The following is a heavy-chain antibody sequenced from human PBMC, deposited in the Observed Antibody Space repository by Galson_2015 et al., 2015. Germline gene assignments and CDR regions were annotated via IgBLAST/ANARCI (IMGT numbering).Heavy chain of an antibody. Sequence: SLRLSCAASGFTFSSYGMHWVRQAPGKGLEWVAVISYDGSNKYYADSVKGRFTISRDNSKNTLYLQMNSLRAEDTAVYYCAKDQGHCSSTSCYSAFDIWGQGTMVTVSS. CDR3: AKDQGHCSSTSCYSAFDI. V-gene: IGHV3-30*18. D-gene: IGHD2-2*02. J-gene: IGHJ3*02. CDR1: GFTFSSYG. CDR2: ISYDGSNK.